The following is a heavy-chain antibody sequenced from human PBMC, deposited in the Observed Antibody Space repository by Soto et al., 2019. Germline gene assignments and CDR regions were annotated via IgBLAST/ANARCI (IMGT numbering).Heavy chain of an antibody. D-gene: IGHD4-4*01. CDR2: INPSGGST. J-gene: IGHJ6*02. V-gene: IGHV1-46*01. CDR3: ARAGTVSPDYYYYYGMDV. Sequence: ASVKVSCKASGYTFTSYYIHWVRQAPGQGLEWMGIINPSGGSTSYAQKFQGRVTMTRDTSTSTVYMELSSLRSEDTAVYYCARAGTVSPDYYYYYGMDVWGQGTTVTVSS. CDR1: GYTFTSYY.